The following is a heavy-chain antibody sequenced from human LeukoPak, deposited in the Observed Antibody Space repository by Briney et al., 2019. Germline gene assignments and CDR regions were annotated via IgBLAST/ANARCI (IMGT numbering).Heavy chain of an antibody. CDR3: ARDGIAVAGTLPSAFDI. Sequence: SETLSLTCTVSGGSISSYYWSWIRQPPGKGLELIGYIYYSGSTNYNPSLKTRVTISVDTSKNQFSLKLSSVTAADTAVYYCARDGIAVAGTLPSAFDIWGQGTMVTVSS. CDR1: GGSISSYY. D-gene: IGHD6-19*01. CDR2: IYYSGST. J-gene: IGHJ3*02. V-gene: IGHV4-59*01.